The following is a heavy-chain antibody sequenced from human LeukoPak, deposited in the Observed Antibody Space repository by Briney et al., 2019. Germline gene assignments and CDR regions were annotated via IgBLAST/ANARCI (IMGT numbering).Heavy chain of an antibody. J-gene: IGHJ6*02. CDR3: AKDQGPGRAQLWLRAPRYYGMDV. CDR2: ISYDGNNK. D-gene: IGHD5-18*01. V-gene: IGHV3-30*18. Sequence: PGRSLRLSCAASGFTFSSYGMHWVPQAPGKGLEGVAVISYDGNNKYADSVKGRLTISRDNSKNTLYLQMNSLRDEDTAVYYCAKDQGPGRAQLWLRAPRYYGMDVWGQGTTLTVSS. CDR1: GFTFSSYG.